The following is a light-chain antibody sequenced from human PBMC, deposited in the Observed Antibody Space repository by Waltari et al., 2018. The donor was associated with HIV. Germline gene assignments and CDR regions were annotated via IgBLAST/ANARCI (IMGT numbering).Light chain of an antibody. V-gene: IGKV3-11*01. Sequence: EIVLTQSPVTLSLSPGERATLSCRASQSVTTYLAWYQQKPGQAPSRLVYEASSRATGIPARFRGSGSGTDFTLTITSLEPDDFAVYYCQQRSNWPPGFTFGQGTKLEIK. CDR2: EAS. CDR1: QSVTTY. J-gene: IGKJ2*01. CDR3: QQRSNWPPGFT.